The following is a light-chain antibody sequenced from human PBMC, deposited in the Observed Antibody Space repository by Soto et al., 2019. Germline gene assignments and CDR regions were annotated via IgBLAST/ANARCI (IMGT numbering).Light chain of an antibody. J-gene: IGKJ1*01. V-gene: IGKV3-15*01. CDR1: QSITRD. Sequence: EIVMTQFPASLSVSPGERVTLSCRASQSITRDLAWYQQKPGQAPRLLVFAASFRATDIPPRFSGSGSGTDFTLTINRLQSEDFGLYFCQEYTKWPGTFGQGTRVEMK. CDR3: QEYTKWPGT. CDR2: AAS.